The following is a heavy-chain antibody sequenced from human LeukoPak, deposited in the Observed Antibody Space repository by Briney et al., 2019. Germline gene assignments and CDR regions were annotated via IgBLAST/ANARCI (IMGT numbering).Heavy chain of an antibody. CDR1: GFTFSSYW. Sequence: GGSLRLSCAASGFTFSSYWMHWVRQAPGKGLVWVSRINSDGSSTSYADSVKGRFTISRDNVKNTLYLQMNSLRAEDTAVYYCARRPWGGDQHMDVWGKGTTVTVSS. CDR2: INSDGSST. CDR3: ARRPWGGDQHMDV. V-gene: IGHV3-74*01. J-gene: IGHJ6*03. D-gene: IGHD2-21*01.